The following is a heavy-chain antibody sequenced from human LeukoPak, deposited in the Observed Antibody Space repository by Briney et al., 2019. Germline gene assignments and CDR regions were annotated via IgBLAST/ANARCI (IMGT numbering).Heavy chain of an antibody. CDR3: AKEESFHDKVFDY. D-gene: IGHD5/OR15-5a*01. CDR1: GFTFDDFA. V-gene: IGHV3-9*01. Sequence: GRSLRLSCAASGFTFDDFATHWVRHAPGKGPEWVSSISWDSGNKRYAGSVRGRFTISRDNAKNSLYLQMNSLGPEDTAFYYCAKEESFHDKVFDYWGQGTLVTVSS. J-gene: IGHJ4*02. CDR2: ISWDSGNK.